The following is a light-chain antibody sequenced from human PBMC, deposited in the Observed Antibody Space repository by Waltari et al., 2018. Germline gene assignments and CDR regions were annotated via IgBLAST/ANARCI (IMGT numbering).Light chain of an antibody. CDR1: RRDVGGYNY. CDR2: DVT. V-gene: IGLV2-14*03. J-gene: IGLJ3*02. CDR3: SSYTSSSTVV. Sequence: QSALTQPAPVSGSPGPSITISCSGTRRDVGGYNYVSWYQQHPGKAPKVMIYDVTSRPSGVSDRFSGSKSGNTASLTISGLQAEDEADYYCSSYTSSSTVVFGGGTKLTVL.